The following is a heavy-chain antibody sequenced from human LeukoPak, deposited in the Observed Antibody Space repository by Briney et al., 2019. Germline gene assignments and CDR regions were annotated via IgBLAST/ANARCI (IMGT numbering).Heavy chain of an antibody. D-gene: IGHD6-6*01. CDR1: GGTFSSYA. V-gene: IGHV1-69*04. CDR3: ASQPEYSSSSPYDY. J-gene: IGHJ4*02. Sequence: ASVKVSCKASGGTFSSYAISWVRQAPGQGLEWMGRIIPILGIANYAQKFQGRVTITADESTSTAYMELSSLRSEDTAVYYCASQPEYSSSSPYDYWGQGTLVTVSS. CDR2: IIPILGIA.